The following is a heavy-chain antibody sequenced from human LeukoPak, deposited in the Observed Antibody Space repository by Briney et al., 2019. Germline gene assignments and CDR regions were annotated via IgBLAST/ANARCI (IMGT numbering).Heavy chain of an antibody. V-gene: IGHV1-2*04. D-gene: IGHD4-23*01. CDR2: INPNSGGT. CDR3: ARGYGGLQYYYYYMDV. CDR1: GYTFTGYY. J-gene: IGHJ6*03. Sequence: ASVKVSCKASGYTFTGYYLHWVRQAPGQGLEWMGWINPNSGGTNYAQNFRGWVTMTRDTSISTAYMELSRLRFDDTAVYYCARGYGGLQYYYYYMDVWGTGTTVTVSS.